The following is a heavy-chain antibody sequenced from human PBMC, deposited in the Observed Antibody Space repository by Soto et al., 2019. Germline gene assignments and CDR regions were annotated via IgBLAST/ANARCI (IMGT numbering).Heavy chain of an antibody. D-gene: IGHD3-22*01. CDR1: GFTFSSYA. J-gene: IGHJ4*02. CDR2: ISYDGSDK. Sequence: QVQLAESGGGVVQPGRSLRLSCAASGFTFSSYAMHWVRQAPGKGLEWVALISYDGSDKDYADSVKGRFTISRDNSRNTLFLQMNSLRAEDTAVYYCARDYYKYYDSSGYYRSPAYWGQGTLVTVSS. V-gene: IGHV3-30-3*01. CDR3: ARDYYKYYDSSGYYRSPAY.